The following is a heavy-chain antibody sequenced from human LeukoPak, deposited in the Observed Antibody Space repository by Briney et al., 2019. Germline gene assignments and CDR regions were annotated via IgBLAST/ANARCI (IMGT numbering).Heavy chain of an antibody. CDR3: ARSNYCGGDCYSWDY. CDR2: IYYSGST. D-gene: IGHD2-21*02. Sequence: PSETLSLTCTVSGGSVSSSGYYWSWIRQPPGKGLEWVGYIYYSGSTNYNPSLRSRVTILVDTSKNQLSLKLSSVTAADTAVYYCARSNYCGGDCYSWDYWGQGTLVTVSS. CDR1: GGSVSSSGYY. V-gene: IGHV4-61*08. J-gene: IGHJ4*02.